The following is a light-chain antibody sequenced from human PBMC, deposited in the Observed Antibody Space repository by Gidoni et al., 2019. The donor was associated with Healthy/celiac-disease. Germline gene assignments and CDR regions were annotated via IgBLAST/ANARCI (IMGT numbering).Light chain of an antibody. CDR1: QSISNN. CDR3: LQHNSYPPT. V-gene: IGKV1-17*03. Sequence: DIPMTQSPAAISASVGDRVTITCRASQSISNNLAWFQQKPGKVPTRLISASSGLQSGVPSSFCGSGSETEVNLTISSRQPEDFSTYYCLQHNSYPPTFGAGTKVGIK. J-gene: IGKJ4*01. CDR2: ASS.